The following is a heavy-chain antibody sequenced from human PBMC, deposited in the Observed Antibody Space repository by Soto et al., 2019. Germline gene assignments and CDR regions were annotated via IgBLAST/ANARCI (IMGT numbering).Heavy chain of an antibody. J-gene: IGHJ4*02. Sequence: QITLKESGPPVVKPTETLTLTCTFSGFSLTTSGVGVGWVRQSPGKAPEWLALIYWDDDKRYSTSLKSRLSITKDTSKNQLVLTMANVDPADTATYYCAHRVLRTVFGLVTTTAIYFDFWGQGTPVVVSS. CDR1: GFSLTTSGVG. CDR2: IYWDDDK. D-gene: IGHD3-3*01. V-gene: IGHV2-5*02. CDR3: AHRVLRTVFGLVTTTAIYFDF.